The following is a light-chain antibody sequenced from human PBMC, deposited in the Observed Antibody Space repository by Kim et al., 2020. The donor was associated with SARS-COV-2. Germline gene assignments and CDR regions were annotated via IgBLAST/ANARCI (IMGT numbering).Light chain of an antibody. CDR2: DAS. CDR1: QSVSSSY. CDR3: QQYGSSPQT. J-gene: IGKJ1*01. V-gene: IGKV3-20*01. Sequence: EIVLTQSPGTLSLSPGERATFSCRASQSVSSSYSAWYHQKPGQAPRLLIYDASTRATGIPDRFSGSGSGTDFTLTISRLEPEDFAVYYCQQYGSSPQTFGQGTKVDIK.